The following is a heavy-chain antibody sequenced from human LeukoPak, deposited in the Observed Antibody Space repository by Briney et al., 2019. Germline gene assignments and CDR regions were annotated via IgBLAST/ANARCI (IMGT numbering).Heavy chain of an antibody. Sequence: SHTLSLTCTVSGGSISSWSYYWSWIRQPAGKVLEWIGRIYTIWSTNYNPSLNIRVTISVDTSKNQFSPTLSSVTAAETAVYYCATEFNDYGDYDGDYWGQGTLVTVSS. D-gene: IGHD4-17*01. CDR1: GGSISSWSYY. V-gene: IGHV4-61*02. CDR2: IYTIWST. CDR3: ATEFNDYGDYDGDY. J-gene: IGHJ4*02.